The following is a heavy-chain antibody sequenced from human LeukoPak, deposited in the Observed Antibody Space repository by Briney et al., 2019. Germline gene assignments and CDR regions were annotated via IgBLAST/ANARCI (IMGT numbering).Heavy chain of an antibody. Sequence: SQTLSLTCTVSGGSISSGGYYWSWIRQHPGKXXXXXGYIYYSGSTYYNPSLKSRVTISVDTSKNQFSLKLSSVTAADTAVYYCARGGYSYGSFDYWGQGTLVTVSS. D-gene: IGHD5-18*01. J-gene: IGHJ4*02. CDR1: GGSISSGGYY. CDR2: IYYSGST. CDR3: ARGGYSYGSFDY. V-gene: IGHV4-31*03.